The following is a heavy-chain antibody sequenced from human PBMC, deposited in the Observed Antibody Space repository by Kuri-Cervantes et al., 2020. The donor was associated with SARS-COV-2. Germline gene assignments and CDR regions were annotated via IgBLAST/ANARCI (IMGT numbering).Heavy chain of an antibody. J-gene: IGHJ4*02. CDR2: IKNKDQGYTT. V-gene: IGHV3-72*01. D-gene: IGHD2-8*01. CDR3: SRAGPGVSWDF. Sequence: LSLTCAASGFTFSDHTMDWVRQAPGKGLEWVGRIKNKDQGYTTYYAASVKGRFTISRDDSKDSLYLQLSSLKSEDTALYYCSRAGPGVSWDFWGQGTLVTVSS. CDR1: GFTFSDHT.